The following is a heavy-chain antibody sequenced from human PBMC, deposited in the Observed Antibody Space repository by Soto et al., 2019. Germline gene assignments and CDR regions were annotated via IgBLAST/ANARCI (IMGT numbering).Heavy chain of an antibody. Sequence: PGGSLRLSCAASGFTFSSYEMNWVRQAPGKGLEWVSYISSSGSTIYYADSVKGRFTISRDNAKNSLYLQMNSLRAEDTAVYYCARSTDGYAKYYFDYWGQGTLVTVSS. J-gene: IGHJ4*02. CDR2: ISSSGSTI. D-gene: IGHD5-12*01. CDR1: GFTFSSYE. V-gene: IGHV3-48*03. CDR3: ARSTDGYAKYYFDY.